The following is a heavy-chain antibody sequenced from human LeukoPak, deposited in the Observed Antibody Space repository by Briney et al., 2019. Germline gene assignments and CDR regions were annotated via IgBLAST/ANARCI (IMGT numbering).Heavy chain of an antibody. CDR1: GGPFSSYA. CDR3: SRAEYSSSWAHFDY. J-gene: IGHJ4*02. V-gene: IGHV1-69*04. Sequence: GAPLKVSSKASGGPFSSYAISWVRQAPGQGPEWMGRIIPILGIANYAQKFQGRVTITADKSTSTAYMELSSLRSEDTAVYYCSRAEYSSSWAHFDYWGQGTLVTVSS. D-gene: IGHD6-13*01. CDR2: IIPILGIA.